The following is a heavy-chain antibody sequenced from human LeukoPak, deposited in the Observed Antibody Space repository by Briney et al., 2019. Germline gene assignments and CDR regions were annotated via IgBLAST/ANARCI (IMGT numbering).Heavy chain of an antibody. CDR2: IYYSGST. CDR1: GGSISSGGYY. D-gene: IGHD4-23*01. J-gene: IGHJ2*01. Sequence: PSETLSLTCTVSGGSISSGGYYWSWIRQHPGKGLEWIGYIYYSGSTYYNPSLKSRVTISVDTSENQFSLKLSSVTAADTAVYYCARDRYTVVSWYFDLWGRGTLVTVSS. V-gene: IGHV4-31*03. CDR3: ARDRYTVVSWYFDL.